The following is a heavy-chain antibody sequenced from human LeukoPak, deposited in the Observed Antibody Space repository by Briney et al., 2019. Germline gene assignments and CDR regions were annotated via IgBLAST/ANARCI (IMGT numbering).Heavy chain of an antibody. CDR3: ASPQAYCSGGSCHNWFDP. J-gene: IGHJ5*02. D-gene: IGHD2-15*01. CDR2: IYYSGST. V-gene: IGHV4-39*01. CDR1: GGSISSSSYY. Sequence: SETLSLTCTVSGGSISSSSYYWGWIRQPPGKGLEWIGSIYYSGSTYYNPSLKSRVTISVDTSKNQFSLKLSSVTAADTAVYYGASPQAYCSGGSCHNWFDPWGQGTLVTVSS.